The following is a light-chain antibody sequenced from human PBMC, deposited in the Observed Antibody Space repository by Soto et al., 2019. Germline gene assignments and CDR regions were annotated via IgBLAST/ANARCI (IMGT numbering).Light chain of an antibody. CDR2: AAS. CDR1: QGISSY. CDR3: QQLNSYPLT. J-gene: IGKJ4*01. V-gene: IGKV1-9*01. Sequence: QFTQSPSSLSASVGARVTITCRASQGISSYLAWYQQKQGKAPKLLIYAASTLQSGVPSRFSGSGSGTDLTITISSLQPEDGETYDGQQLNSYPLTFGGGTKVDIK.